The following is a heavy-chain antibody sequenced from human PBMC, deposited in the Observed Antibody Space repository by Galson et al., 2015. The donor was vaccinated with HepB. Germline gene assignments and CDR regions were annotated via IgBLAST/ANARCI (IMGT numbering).Heavy chain of an antibody. CDR1: GGSFSGYY. Sequence: SETLSLTCAVYGGSFSGYYWSWIRQPPGKGLEWIGEINHSGSTNYNPSLKSRVTISVDTSKNQFSLKLSSVTAADTAVYYCARGGIAAATVDYWGQGTLVTVSS. CDR3: ARGGIAAATVDY. CDR2: INHSGST. J-gene: IGHJ4*02. D-gene: IGHD6-13*01. V-gene: IGHV4-34*01.